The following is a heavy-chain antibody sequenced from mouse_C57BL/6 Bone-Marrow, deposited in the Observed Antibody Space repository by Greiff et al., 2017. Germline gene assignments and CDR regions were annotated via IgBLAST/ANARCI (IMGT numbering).Heavy chain of an antibody. V-gene: IGHV1-55*01. CDR1: GYTFTSYW. CDR3: ARLTQRGYFDY. J-gene: IGHJ2*01. Sequence: QVQLQQPGAELVKPGASVKMSCKASGYTFTSYWITWVKQRPGQGLEWIGDIYPGSGSTNYNEKFKSKATLTVDKSSSTAYMLLSSLTSEDSAVYYCARLTQRGYFDYRGQGTTLTVSS. CDR2: IYPGSGST.